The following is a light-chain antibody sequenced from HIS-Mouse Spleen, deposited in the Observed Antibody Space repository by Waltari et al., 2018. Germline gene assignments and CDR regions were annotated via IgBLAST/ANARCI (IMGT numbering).Light chain of an antibody. J-gene: IGLJ2*01. V-gene: IGLV8-61*01. CDR1: SGSVSTSYY. CDR2: STN. CDR3: VLYMGSGISV. Sequence: QTVVTQEPSFSVSPGGTVTLTCGLSSGSVSTSYYPSWYQPTPGQAPRTLLYSTNTRSSGVPDRFSGSILGNKAALTITGAQADDESDYYCVLYMGSGISVFGGGTKLTVL.